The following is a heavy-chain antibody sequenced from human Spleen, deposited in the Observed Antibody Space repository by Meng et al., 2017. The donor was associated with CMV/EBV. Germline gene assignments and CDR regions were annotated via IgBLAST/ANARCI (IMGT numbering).Heavy chain of an antibody. Sequence: SETLSLTFAVYGWSFSGYYWSWIRQPPGKGPEWIGEINHSGSTNYNPSPKRRVTISVDTSKNQFSLKLSSVTAADTAVYYCARRLPFLRFFEWLRGSIDYWGQGTLVTVSS. CDR3: ARRLPFLRFFEWLRGSIDY. CDR1: GWSFSGYY. D-gene: IGHD3-3*01. J-gene: IGHJ4*02. V-gene: IGHV4-34*01. CDR2: INHSGST.